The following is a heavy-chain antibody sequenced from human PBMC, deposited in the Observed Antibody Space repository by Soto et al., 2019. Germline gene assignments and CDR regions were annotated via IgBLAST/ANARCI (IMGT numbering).Heavy chain of an antibody. J-gene: IGHJ4*02. CDR3: AREGYGDYGWGRRYFDY. V-gene: IGHV4-4*02. Sequence: SETLSLTCAVSGGSISSSNWWSWVRQPPGKGLEWIGEIYHSGSTNYNPSLKSRVTISVDKSENQFSLKLSSVTAADTAVHYCAREGYGDYGWGRRYFDYWGQGTLVTVS. CDR1: GGSISSSNW. CDR2: IYHSGST. D-gene: IGHD4-17*01.